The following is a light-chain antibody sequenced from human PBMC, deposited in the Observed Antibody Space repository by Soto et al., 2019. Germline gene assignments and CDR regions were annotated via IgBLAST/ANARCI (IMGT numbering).Light chain of an antibody. CDR3: QQYDNSLK. Sequence: EIVLTQSPGTLSLSPGERATLSCRASQSVSSSYLAWYQQKSGQAPRLLIYDASTRATCIPDRFSGSGSGTYCTLTISRLEPEDVAVYYCQQYDNSLKFGGGTKVEIK. J-gene: IGKJ4*02. V-gene: IGKV3-20*01. CDR1: QSVSSSY. CDR2: DAS.